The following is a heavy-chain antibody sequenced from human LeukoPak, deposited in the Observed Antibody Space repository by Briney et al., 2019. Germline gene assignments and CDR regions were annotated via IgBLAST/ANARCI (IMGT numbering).Heavy chain of an antibody. Sequence: GGTLRLSCAASGFTLSSYEMNWVRQAPGKGLEWVSYISSSGITIYYADSVKGRFTISRDNAKNSLYLQMNSLRAEDTAVYYCARSMVRGVIISFRYYGMDVWGKGTTVTVSS. V-gene: IGHV3-48*03. CDR3: ARSMVRGVIISFRYYGMDV. J-gene: IGHJ6*04. D-gene: IGHD3-10*01. CDR1: GFTLSSYE. CDR2: ISSSGITI.